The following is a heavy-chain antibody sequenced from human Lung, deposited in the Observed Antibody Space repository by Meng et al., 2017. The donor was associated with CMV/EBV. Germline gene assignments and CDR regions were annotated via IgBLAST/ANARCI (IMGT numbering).Heavy chain of an antibody. CDR3: ARGLWSGIKGWFDP. CDR1: GYTFTSYD. V-gene: IGHV1-8*01. CDR2: MNPNSGNT. D-gene: IGHD3-3*01. Sequence: ASXXVSXKASGYTFTSYDINWVRQATGQGLEWMGWMNPNSGNTGYAPKFQGRVTMTRNTSISTAYMELSSLRSEDTAVYYCARGLWSGIKGWFDPWGQGTXVTVSS. J-gene: IGHJ5*02.